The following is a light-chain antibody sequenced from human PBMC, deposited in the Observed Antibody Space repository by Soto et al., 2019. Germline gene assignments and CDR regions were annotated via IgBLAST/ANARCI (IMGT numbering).Light chain of an antibody. CDR2: QVT. J-gene: IGLJ1*01. V-gene: IGLV2-14*01. CDR1: IRDIAGYNY. CDR3: TSFSSSTSLYV. Sequence: QSVLTQPASVSGSLGQSITISCTGTIRDIAGYNYISWYQQLPGKAPKLMIYQVTIRPSAISNRFSGSKSGNTASLSISGLQAEDEADYYCTSFSSSTSLYVLGTGTKVTVL.